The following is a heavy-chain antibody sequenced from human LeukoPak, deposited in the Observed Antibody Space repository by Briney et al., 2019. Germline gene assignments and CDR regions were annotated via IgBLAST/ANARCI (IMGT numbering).Heavy chain of an antibody. J-gene: IGHJ6*03. D-gene: IGHD5-24*01. CDR3: ARGARKRYYYYCMDV. Sequence: SETLSLTCAVYGGSFSGYYWSWIRQPPGKGLEWIGEINHSGSTNYNPSLKSRVTISVDTSKNQFSLKLSSVTAADTAVYYCARGARKRYYYYCMDVWGKGTTVTVSS. V-gene: IGHV4-34*01. CDR1: GGSFSGYY. CDR2: INHSGST.